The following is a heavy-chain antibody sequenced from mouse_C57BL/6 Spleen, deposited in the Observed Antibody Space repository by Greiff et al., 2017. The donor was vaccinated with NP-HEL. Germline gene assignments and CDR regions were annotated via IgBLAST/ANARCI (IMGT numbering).Heavy chain of an antibody. CDR1: GYAFSSSW. V-gene: IGHV1-82*01. J-gene: IGHJ2*01. CDR2: IYPGDGDT. CDR3: ARSRDYDGDY. Sequence: QVQLKESGPELVKPGASVKISCKASGYAFSSSWMNWVKQRPGKGLEWIGRIYPGDGDTNYNGKFKGKATLTADKSSRTAYMQLSSLTSEDSAVYSGARSRDYDGDYWGQGTTLTVSS. D-gene: IGHD2-4*01.